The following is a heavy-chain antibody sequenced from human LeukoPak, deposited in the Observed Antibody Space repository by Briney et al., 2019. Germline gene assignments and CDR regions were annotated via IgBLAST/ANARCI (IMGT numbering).Heavy chain of an antibody. D-gene: IGHD6-6*01. CDR3: ARDFSSSSTVYYYYYMDV. V-gene: IGHV4-34*01. CDR2: INHSGST. CDR1: GGSFSGYY. Sequence: KSSETLSLTCAVYGGSFSGYYWSWIRQPPGKGLEWIGEINHSGSTNYNPSLKSRVTISLGTSKNQFSLKLSSVTAADTAIYYCARDFSSSSTVYYYYYMDVWGKGTTVTVSS. J-gene: IGHJ6*03.